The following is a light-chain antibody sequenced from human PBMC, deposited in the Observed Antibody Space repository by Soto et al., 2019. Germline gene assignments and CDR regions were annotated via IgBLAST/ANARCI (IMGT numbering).Light chain of an antibody. CDR3: QQSYSTPFT. V-gene: IGKV1-39*01. J-gene: IGKJ3*01. Sequence: DIQMTQSPSSLSASVGDRVTITCRASQSISSYLNWYQQKPGKAPKLLIYAASSLQSGVPSRFSGRGSWTDFTLTISSLQPEYFATYYCQQSYSTPFTFGPGTKVDIK. CDR1: QSISSY. CDR2: AAS.